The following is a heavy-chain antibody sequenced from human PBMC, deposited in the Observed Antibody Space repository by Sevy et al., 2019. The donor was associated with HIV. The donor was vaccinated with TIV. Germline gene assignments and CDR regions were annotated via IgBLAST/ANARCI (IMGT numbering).Heavy chain of an antibody. V-gene: IGHV4-59*08. CDR3: AGENAWGRGYS. CDR1: GGSITSLY. CDR2: IYYNGHI. J-gene: IGHJ4*02. D-gene: IGHD1-26*01. Sequence: SETLSLTCTVSGGSITSLYWNWIRQPPGKGLEWIANIYYNGHINYNPSLKSRVTLSLDTSKNQFALRLVSVTAAGTAMYYCAGENAWGRGYSWGQRTLVTVSS.